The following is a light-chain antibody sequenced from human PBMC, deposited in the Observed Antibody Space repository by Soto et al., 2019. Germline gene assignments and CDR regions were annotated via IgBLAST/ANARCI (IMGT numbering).Light chain of an antibody. CDR1: QGISSY. V-gene: IGKV1-8*01. Sequence: AIRMTHGPSSRSASTGDRVTITCRASQGISSYLAWYQQKPGKAPKLLIYAASTLQSGVPSRFSGSGSGTDFTLTISCLQSEDFATYYCQQYYSYPVTFGGGTKVDIK. J-gene: IGKJ4*01. CDR2: AAS. CDR3: QQYYSYPVT.